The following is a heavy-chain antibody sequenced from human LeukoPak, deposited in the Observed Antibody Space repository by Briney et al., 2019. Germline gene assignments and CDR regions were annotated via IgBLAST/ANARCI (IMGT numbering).Heavy chain of an antibody. CDR1: GFTVSSNY. J-gene: IGHJ4*02. CDR2: IYSGGST. D-gene: IGHD6-19*01. V-gene: IGHV3-66*01. Sequence: GGSLRLSCAASGFTVSSNYMSWVRQAPGKGLERVSVIYSGGSTYYADSVKGRFTISRDNSKNTLYLQMNSLRAEDTAVYYCARDQRDSSGWYYFDYWGQGTLVTVSS. CDR3: ARDQRDSSGWYYFDY.